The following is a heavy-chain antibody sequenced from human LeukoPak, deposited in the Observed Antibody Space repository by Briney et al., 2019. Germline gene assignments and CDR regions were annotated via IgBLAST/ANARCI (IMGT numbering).Heavy chain of an antibody. CDR3: ARDRGYSNGAFDY. CDR2: IYYSGST. V-gene: IGHV4-30-4*02. CDR1: GGSISSGDYY. D-gene: IGHD5-18*01. J-gene: IGHJ4*02. Sequence: SETLSLTCTVSGGSISSGDYYWSWIRQPPGKGLEWIGYIYYSGSTYYNPSLKSRLTISVDTSRDQFSLELTSVTAADTAVYYCARDRGYSNGAFDYWGQGTLVTVSS.